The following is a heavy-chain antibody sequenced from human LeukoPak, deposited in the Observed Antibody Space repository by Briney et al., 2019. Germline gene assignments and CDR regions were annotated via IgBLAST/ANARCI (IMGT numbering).Heavy chain of an antibody. CDR2: ISGSGDSR. J-gene: IGHJ6*02. Sequence: GGSLRLSCAASGFTFNTYAMSWVRQAPGKGLEWVSAISGSGDSRYYAASVKGRFTISRDNSKNTLYLQMNSLRAEDTAAYYCAREARGDVWGQGTTVTVSS. V-gene: IGHV3-23*01. CDR3: AREARGDV. CDR1: GFTFNTYA.